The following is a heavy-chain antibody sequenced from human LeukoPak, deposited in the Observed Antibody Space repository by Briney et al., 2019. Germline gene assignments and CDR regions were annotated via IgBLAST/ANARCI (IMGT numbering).Heavy chain of an antibody. CDR2: IKSDGST. D-gene: IGHD3-22*01. CDR1: GFTFCSYW. V-gene: IGHV3-74*01. CDR3: ARAPSEIGGYYPEYFRH. Sequence: GGSLRLSCAASGFTFCSYWMHWVRQAPGKGLVWVSRIKSDGSTRYADSVKGRFTISRDNAKNTVPLQMTSLRAEDTGVYYCARAPSEIGGYYPEYFRHWGQGTLVIVSS. J-gene: IGHJ1*01.